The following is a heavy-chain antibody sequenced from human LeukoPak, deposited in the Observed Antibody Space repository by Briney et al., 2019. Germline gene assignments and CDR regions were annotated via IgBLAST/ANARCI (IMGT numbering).Heavy chain of an antibody. CDR2: INWTGDNT. CDR1: GFNFEGYG. J-gene: IGHJ4*02. CDR3: ATLTGPRTFDY. Sequence: GGSLRLSCAASGFNFEGYGISWVRQAPGKGLEWVSGINWTGDNTAYADSVKGRFTISRDNAKNSLYLQMDSLRADDTALYYCATLTGPRTFDYWGQGTLVTVSS. V-gene: IGHV3-20*04. D-gene: IGHD1-20*01.